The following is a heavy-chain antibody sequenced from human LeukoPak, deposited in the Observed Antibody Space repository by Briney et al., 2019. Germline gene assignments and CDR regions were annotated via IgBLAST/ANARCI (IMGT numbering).Heavy chain of an antibody. J-gene: IGHJ4*02. CDR3: ARVLVGATSFDY. CDR1: GFTFSSYS. D-gene: IGHD1-26*01. CDR2: ISSSSSYI. Sequence: GGSLRLSCAASGFTFSSYSMNWVRQAPGKGLEWLSSISSSSSYIYYADSVKGRFTISRDNAKNSLYLQMNSLRAEDTAVYYCARVLVGATSFDYWGQGTLVTVSS. V-gene: IGHV3-21*01.